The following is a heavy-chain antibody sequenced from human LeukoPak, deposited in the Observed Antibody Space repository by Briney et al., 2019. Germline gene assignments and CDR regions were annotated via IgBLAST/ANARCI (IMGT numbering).Heavy chain of an antibody. CDR2: INPIFHTP. V-gene: IGHV1-69*05. CDR3: ARGRTTGEFDY. CDR1: GGTFSSHA. Sequence: GASVKVSCKASGGTFSSHAISWVRQAPGQGLEWMGGINPIFHTPTYAKKFQGRLTITKDESMSTASMDLSRLISDDTAVYYCARGRTTGEFDYWGQGTLVTVSS. D-gene: IGHD4-11*01. J-gene: IGHJ4*02.